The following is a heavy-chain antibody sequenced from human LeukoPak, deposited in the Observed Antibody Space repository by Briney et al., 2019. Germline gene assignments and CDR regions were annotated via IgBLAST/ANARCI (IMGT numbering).Heavy chain of an antibody. Sequence: SETLSLTCTVSGGSICSYYWSWIRQPPGKGLEWIGYIYYSGSTNYNPSLKSRVTISVDTSKNQFSLKLSSVTAADTAVYYCAHSSSSGYYFDYWGQGTLVTVSS. CDR1: GGSICSYY. CDR2: IYYSGST. D-gene: IGHD6-6*01. J-gene: IGHJ4*02. V-gene: IGHV4-59*01. CDR3: AHSSSSGYYFDY.